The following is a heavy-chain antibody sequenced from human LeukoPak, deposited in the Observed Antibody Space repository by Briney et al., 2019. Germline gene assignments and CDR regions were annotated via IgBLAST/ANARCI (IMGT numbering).Heavy chain of an antibody. Sequence: SETLSLTCAVYGGSFSGYYWSWIRQPPGKGLEWIGEINHSGSTNYSPSLKSRVTISVDTSKNQFSLKLSSVTAADTAVYYCARGSWYRDGYYYYGMDVWGKGTTVTVSS. CDR3: ARGSWYRDGYYYYGMDV. D-gene: IGHD6-13*01. J-gene: IGHJ6*04. CDR1: GGSFSGYY. V-gene: IGHV4-34*01. CDR2: INHSGST.